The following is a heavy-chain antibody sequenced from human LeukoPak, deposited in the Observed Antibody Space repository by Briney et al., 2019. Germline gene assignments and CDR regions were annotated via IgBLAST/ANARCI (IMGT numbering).Heavy chain of an antibody. V-gene: IGHV4-59*08. CDR1: GDSISSYC. CDR3: ARRVVESAVITERNWFDP. CDR2: MCYSGST. Sequence: SETLSLTCAVAGDSISSYCWSWVRQPPGKGLEWIGSMCYSGSTNYNPSLKSRVTISIDTSKNQFSLKLSSVTAADTAVYYCARRVVESAVITERNWFDPWGQGTLVTVSS. J-gene: IGHJ5*02. D-gene: IGHD4-11*01.